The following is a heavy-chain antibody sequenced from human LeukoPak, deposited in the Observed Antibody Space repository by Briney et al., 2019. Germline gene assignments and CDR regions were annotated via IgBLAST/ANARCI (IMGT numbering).Heavy chain of an antibody. CDR1: GFTFSSYA. CDR2: ISGSGGST. D-gene: IGHD1-26*01. V-gene: IGHV3-23*01. J-gene: IGHJ5*02. CDR3: AKEPPQWELHGVVWFDP. Sequence: GGSLRLSCAASGFTFSSYAMSWVRQAPGKGLEWVSAISGSGGSTYYADSVKGRFTISRDNSKNTLYLQMNSLRAEGTAVYYCAKEPPQWELHGVVWFDPWGQGTLVTVSS.